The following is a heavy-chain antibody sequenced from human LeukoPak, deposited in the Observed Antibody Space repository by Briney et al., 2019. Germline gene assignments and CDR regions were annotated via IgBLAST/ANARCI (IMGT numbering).Heavy chain of an antibody. Sequence: PSETLSLTCAVSGGSISSSNWWSWVRQPPGKGLEWIGEIYHSGSTNCNPSLKSRVTISVDKSKNQFSLKLSSVTAADTAVYYCARDPGTTGTTVSFDYWGQGTLVTVSS. D-gene: IGHD1-1*01. V-gene: IGHV4-4*02. J-gene: IGHJ4*02. CDR3: ARDPGTTGTTVSFDY. CDR1: GGSISSSNW. CDR2: IYHSGST.